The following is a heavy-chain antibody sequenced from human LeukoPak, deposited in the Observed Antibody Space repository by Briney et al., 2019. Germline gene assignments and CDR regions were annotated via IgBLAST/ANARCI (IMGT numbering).Heavy chain of an antibody. Sequence: GGSLRLSCAASEFTFSSYSMNWVRQAPGKGLESVSGLEWVSGISGSGDNTYYADSVKGRFTISRDNAKNSLFLQVNSLRAEDTAVYYCARIALYDDTAFYSGYYYYYYPMDVWGQGTTVTVSS. CDR1: EFTFSSYS. V-gene: IGHV3-21*01. D-gene: IGHD3-9*01. CDR2: ISGSGDNT. CDR3: ARIALYDDTAFYSGYYYYYYPMDV. J-gene: IGHJ6*02.